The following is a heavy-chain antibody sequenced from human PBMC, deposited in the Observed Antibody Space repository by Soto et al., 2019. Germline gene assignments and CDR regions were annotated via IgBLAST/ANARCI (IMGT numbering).Heavy chain of an antibody. CDR2: ISVSGGSR. CDR1: GFTFSSYA. V-gene: IGHV3-23*01. D-gene: IGHD2-15*01. Sequence: EVQLLESGGGLVQPGGSLRLSCAASGFTFSSYAMSWVRQAPGKGLEWVSAISVSGGSRYYADSVEGRFTISTDNSKNTLYLQMNSLIAEDTAVYYCGKAMGYCSGGSCSHYCSYYRDVWGKGTKVTVSS. J-gene: IGHJ6*03. CDR3: GKAMGYCSGGSCSHYCSYYRDV.